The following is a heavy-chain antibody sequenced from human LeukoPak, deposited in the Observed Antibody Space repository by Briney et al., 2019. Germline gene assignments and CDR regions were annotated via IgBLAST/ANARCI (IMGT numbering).Heavy chain of an antibody. CDR1: GGSFSGYY. CDR2: INHSGST. V-gene: IGHV4-34*01. CDR3: ARGRRIFGVATIGRFDY. Sequence: RPSETLSLTCAVYGGSFSGYYWSWILQPPGKGLEWIGEINHSGSTNYNPSLKSRVTISVDTSKNQFSLKLSSVTAADTAVYYCARGRRIFGVATIGRFDYWGQGTLVTVSS. J-gene: IGHJ4*02. D-gene: IGHD3-3*01.